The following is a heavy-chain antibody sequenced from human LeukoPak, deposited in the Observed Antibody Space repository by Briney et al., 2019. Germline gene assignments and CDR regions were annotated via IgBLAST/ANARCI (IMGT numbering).Heavy chain of an antibody. V-gene: IGHV3-30*03. Sequence: GGSVRLSCEASGFNFNRMSWVRQAPSKGLEWVAVISYDGSNKYYADSVKGRFTISRDNSKNTLYLQMNSLRAEDTAVYYCARAFDPWGQGTLVTVSS. CDR1: GFNFNR. CDR3: ARAFDP. CDR2: ISYDGSNK. J-gene: IGHJ5*02.